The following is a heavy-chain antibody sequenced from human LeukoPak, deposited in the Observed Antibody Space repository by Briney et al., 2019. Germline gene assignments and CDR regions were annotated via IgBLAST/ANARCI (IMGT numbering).Heavy chain of an antibody. D-gene: IGHD3-22*01. CDR1: GYTFTSYY. CDR2: INPSGGST. CDR3: ARVGIYYDNSGYFWPHYFDP. V-gene: IGHV1-46*01. Sequence: ASVKVSCKASGYTFTSYYMHWVRQAPGQGLEWMGIINPSGGSTSYAQKFQGRVTISVDTSRNQFSLKLSSVTAADTAAYYCARVGIYYDNSGYFWPHYFDPWGQGTLVTVSS. J-gene: IGHJ5*02.